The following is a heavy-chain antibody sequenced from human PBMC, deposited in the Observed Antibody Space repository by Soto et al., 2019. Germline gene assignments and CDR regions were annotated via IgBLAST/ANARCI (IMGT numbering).Heavy chain of an antibody. J-gene: IGHJ2*01. D-gene: IGHD6-19*01. CDR3: ARVAREGYSSGWFYWYFDL. Sequence: QVQLVQSGAEVKKPGASVKVSCKASGYTFTSYGISWVRQAPGQGLEWMGWISAYNGNTNYAQKLQGRVTMTTDTSTSTAYMELRSLRSDDTAVYYRARVAREGYSSGWFYWYFDLWGRGTLVTVSS. CDR2: ISAYNGNT. CDR1: GYTFTSYG. V-gene: IGHV1-18*01.